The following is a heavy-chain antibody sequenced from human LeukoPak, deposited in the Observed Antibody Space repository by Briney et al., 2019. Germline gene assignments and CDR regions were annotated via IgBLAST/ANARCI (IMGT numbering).Heavy chain of an antibody. CDR3: ARVRGPKPPIGQQLVPDPDYYYYYMDV. Sequence: PSGTLSLTCAVSGGSISSSNWWSWVRQPPGKGLEWIGEIYHSGSTNYNPSLKSRVTISVDKSKNQFSLKLSSVTAADTAVYYCARVRGPKPPIGQQLVPDPDYYYYYMDVWGKGTTVTVSS. J-gene: IGHJ6*03. D-gene: IGHD6-13*01. CDR1: GGSISSSNW. CDR2: IYHSGST. V-gene: IGHV4-4*02.